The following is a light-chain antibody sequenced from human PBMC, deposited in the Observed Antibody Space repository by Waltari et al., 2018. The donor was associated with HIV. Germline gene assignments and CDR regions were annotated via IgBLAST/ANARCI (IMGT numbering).Light chain of an antibody. CDR3: CSYVGTTTSYV. Sequence: QSALTQTASVSGSPGQSVTFSCTGTSSDIGSYNLVSWYQQQPGKAPKVMIFEVSKRPSGVSNRFAGSTSGNRASLTISGLQAEDEAAYCCCSYVGTTTSYVFGTGTKVTVL. CDR1: SSDIGSYNL. CDR2: EVS. J-gene: IGLJ1*01. V-gene: IGLV2-23*02.